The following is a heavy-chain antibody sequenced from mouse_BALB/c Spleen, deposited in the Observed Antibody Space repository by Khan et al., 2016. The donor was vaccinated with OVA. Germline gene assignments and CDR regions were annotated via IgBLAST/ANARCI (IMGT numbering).Heavy chain of an antibody. CDR1: GYSITSDYA. D-gene: IGHD1-1*01. V-gene: IGHV3-2*02. CDR2: ITYSGIT. J-gene: IGHJ2*01. CDR3: VRGIYHSSSYFDY. Sequence: EVELVESGPGLVKPSQSLSLTCTVTGYSITSDYAWNWIRQFPGNTLEWMGYITYSGITSYKPSLKSRLSITRDTSKNQFFLQLNSVTTEDVATYYSVRGIYHSSSYFDYWGQGTTLTVSS.